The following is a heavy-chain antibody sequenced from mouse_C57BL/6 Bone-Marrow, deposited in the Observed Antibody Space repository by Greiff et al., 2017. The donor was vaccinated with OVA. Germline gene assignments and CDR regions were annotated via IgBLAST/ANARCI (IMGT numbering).Heavy chain of an antibody. V-gene: IGHV5-6*01. CDR2: ISSGGSYT. J-gene: IGHJ2*01. Sequence: EVQLQESGGDLVKPGGSLKLSCAASGFTFSSYGMSWVRQTPDKRLEWVATISSGGSYTYYPDSVKGRFTISRDNAKNTLYLQMSSLKSEDTAMYYCAREDYDGVDYWGQGTTLTVSS. CDR1: GFTFSSYG. CDR3: AREDYDGVDY. D-gene: IGHD2-4*01.